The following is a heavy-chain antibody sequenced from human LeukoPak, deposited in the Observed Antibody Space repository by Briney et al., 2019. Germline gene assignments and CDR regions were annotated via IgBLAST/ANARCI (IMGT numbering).Heavy chain of an antibody. V-gene: IGHV1-2*02. CDR1: GYTFTGYY. J-gene: IGHJ4*02. CDR3: ARFGAYSSSWYSLDF. CDR2: INPNSGGT. Sequence: GASVKVSCKASGYTFTGYYMHWVRQAPGQGLEWMGWINPNSGGTNYAQKFQGRVTMTRDTSISTAYMEVSSLRSDDTAMYYCARFGAYSSSWYSLDFWGQGTLVTVSS. D-gene: IGHD6-13*01.